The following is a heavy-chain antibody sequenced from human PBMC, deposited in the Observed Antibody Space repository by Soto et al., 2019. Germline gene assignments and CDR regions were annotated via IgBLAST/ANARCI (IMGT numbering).Heavy chain of an antibody. Sequence: GGSLRLSCAASGFTFSSYSMNWVRQAPGKGLEWVSSISSSSSYIYYADSVEGRFTISRDNAKNSLYLQMNSLRAEDTAVYYCARGRYYYDSSAPTWFDPWGQGTLVTVSS. CDR1: GFTFSSYS. CDR2: ISSSSSYI. D-gene: IGHD3-22*01. J-gene: IGHJ5*02. CDR3: ARGRYYYDSSAPTWFDP. V-gene: IGHV3-21*01.